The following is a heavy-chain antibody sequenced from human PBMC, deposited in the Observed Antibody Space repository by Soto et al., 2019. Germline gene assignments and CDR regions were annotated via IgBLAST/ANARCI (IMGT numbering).Heavy chain of an antibody. J-gene: IGHJ4*02. CDR2: MNPNSGNT. CDR3: ARADCSGGSCYDTLDY. Sequence: QVQLVQSGAEVKKPGASVKVSCKASGYTFTSYDINWVRQATGQGLEWMGWMNPNSGNTGYAQKFQGRVTMTRNTXIXXAYMELSSLRYEDTAVYYCARADCSGGSCYDTLDYWGQGTLVTVSS. CDR1: GYTFTSYD. V-gene: IGHV1-8*01. D-gene: IGHD2-15*01.